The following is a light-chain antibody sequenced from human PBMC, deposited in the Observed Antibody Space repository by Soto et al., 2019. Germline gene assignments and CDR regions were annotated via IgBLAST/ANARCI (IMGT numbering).Light chain of an antibody. V-gene: IGKV1-39*01. J-gene: IGKJ5*01. Sequence: IQMTKSPSSLSTSIGDRVTITCRASQRINIYLNWYRQKPGKAPELLIYSASNLQSGVPSRFSGSGSGTDCTLTISGLQSEDFATYYCQQSFSTPTVGQGTRLDIK. CDR1: QRINIY. CDR3: QQSFSTPT. CDR2: SAS.